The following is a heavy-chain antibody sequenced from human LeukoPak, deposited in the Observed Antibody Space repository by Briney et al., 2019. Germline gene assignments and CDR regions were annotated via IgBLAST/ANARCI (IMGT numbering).Heavy chain of an antibody. V-gene: IGHV3-23*01. Sequence: PGGSLRLSCAASGFIFSSYSMSWVRQAPGKGLEWVSVITGSGGNTYYADSVKGRFTISRDNSKNTLSLQMNSLRAEDTAVYYCAKAQDPIAAAGTSPFDYWGQGTLVTVSS. CDR3: AKAQDPIAAAGTSPFDY. CDR2: ITGSGGNT. D-gene: IGHD6-13*01. CDR1: GFIFSSYS. J-gene: IGHJ4*02.